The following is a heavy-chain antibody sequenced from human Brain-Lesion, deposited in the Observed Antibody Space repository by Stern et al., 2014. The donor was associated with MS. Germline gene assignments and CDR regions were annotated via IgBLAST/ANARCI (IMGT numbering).Heavy chain of an antibody. CDR3: ARHDSVPRPSQLYSARDRGPGYFDY. D-gene: IGHD1-26*01. Sequence: VQLVESGPGLVKPSDTLSLTCTASGGSISSSTYYWAWIRQPPGKGLEWIGNIYYRGFTYYNPSLKSRVTISVDMSKNQFSLKLSSVTAADTAIYYCARHDSVPRPSQLYSARDRGPGYFDYWGQGTLVTVSS. J-gene: IGHJ4*02. V-gene: IGHV4-39*01. CDR1: GGSISSSTYY. CDR2: IYYRGFT.